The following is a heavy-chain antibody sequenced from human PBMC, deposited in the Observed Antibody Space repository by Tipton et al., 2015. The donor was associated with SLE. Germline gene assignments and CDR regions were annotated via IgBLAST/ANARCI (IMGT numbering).Heavy chain of an antibody. Sequence: TLSLTCAVNGESSSGYYWSWIRQSPGKALEWIGNIHDSGSSIYKPSLKNRVSISVDTSKNQISLRSTSVTAADTAVYYCARGRVDYIRGTYRPSSISYWGQGSQVTVSS. V-gene: IGHV4-34*01. D-gene: IGHD3-16*02. CDR1: GESSSGYY. J-gene: IGHJ4*02. CDR3: ARGRVDYIRGTYRPSSISY. CDR2: IHDSGSS.